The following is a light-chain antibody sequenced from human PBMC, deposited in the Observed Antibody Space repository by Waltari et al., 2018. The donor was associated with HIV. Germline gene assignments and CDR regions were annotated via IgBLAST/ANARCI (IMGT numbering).Light chain of an antibody. CDR2: NTN. J-gene: IGLJ2*01. CDR3: QSSDSTLSGSV. V-gene: IGLV1-40*01. Sequence: QSVLTQPPSVSGAPGQRVTLSCTGSNFNIGTHDVHWYQQFPGTAPQLLIYNTNSRPSGVPDRFSGSKSGTSASLAISGLQAEDEADYFCQSSDSTLSGSVFGGGTKLTVL. CDR1: NFNIGTHD.